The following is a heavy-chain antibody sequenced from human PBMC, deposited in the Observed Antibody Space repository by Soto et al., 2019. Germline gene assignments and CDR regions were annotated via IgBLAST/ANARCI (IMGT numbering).Heavy chain of an antibody. D-gene: IGHD3-3*01. V-gene: IGHV1-3*01. CDR3: ARENYDFWSGYYTAFYGMDV. CDR2: INAGNGNT. J-gene: IGHJ6*02. CDR1: GYTFTSYA. Sequence: PSVKVSCKASGYTFTSYAMHWVRQAPGQRLEWMGWINAGNGNTKYSQKFQGRVTITRDTSASTAYMELSSLRSEDTAVYYCARENYDFWSGYYTAFYGMDVWGQGTTVTVSS.